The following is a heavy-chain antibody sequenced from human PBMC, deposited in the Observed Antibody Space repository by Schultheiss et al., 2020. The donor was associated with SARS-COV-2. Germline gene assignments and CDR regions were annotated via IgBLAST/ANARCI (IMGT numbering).Heavy chain of an antibody. D-gene: IGHD3-3*01. J-gene: IGHJ6*02. V-gene: IGHV1-69*17. Sequence: GGSLRLSCKASGGTFSSYAISWVRQAPGQGLEWMGGIIPIFGIANYAQKFQGRVTITADKSTSTAYMELSSLRSEDTAVYYCARVRGGATFEAFYGMDVWGQGTTVTVSS. CDR2: IIPIFGIA. CDR1: GGTFSSYA. CDR3: ARVRGGATFEAFYGMDV.